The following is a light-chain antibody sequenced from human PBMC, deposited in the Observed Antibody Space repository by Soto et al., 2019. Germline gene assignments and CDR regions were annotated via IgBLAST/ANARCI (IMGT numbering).Light chain of an antibody. Sequence: QSVLTQPASVSGSPGQTITISCTGTSSDVGGYNYLSWYQQRPGKAPKVMIYEVSNRPSGDSNRFSGSKSGNSASLTISGLQAEDEADYFCSSYTTSGTPVFGGGTKLTVL. CDR2: EVS. CDR3: SSYTTSGTPV. V-gene: IGLV2-14*01. CDR1: SSDVGGYNY. J-gene: IGLJ3*02.